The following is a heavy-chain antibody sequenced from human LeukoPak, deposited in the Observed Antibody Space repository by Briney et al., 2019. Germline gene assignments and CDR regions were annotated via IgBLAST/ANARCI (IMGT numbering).Heavy chain of an antibody. CDR2: IYYSGST. J-gene: IGHJ4*02. Sequence: SETLSLTCTVSGGSISSYYWSWIRQPPGKGLEWIGYIYYSGSTNYNPSLESRVTISVDTSKNQFSLKLSSVTAADTAVYYCARDRGRSGVDYWGQGTLVTVSS. CDR1: GGSISSYY. CDR3: ARDRGRSGVDY. D-gene: IGHD6-25*01. V-gene: IGHV4-59*01.